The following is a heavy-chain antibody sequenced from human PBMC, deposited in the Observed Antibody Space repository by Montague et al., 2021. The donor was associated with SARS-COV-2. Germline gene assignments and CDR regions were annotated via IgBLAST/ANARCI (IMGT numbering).Heavy chain of an antibody. Sequence: SETLSLTCTVSGYSISSGDYWGWIRQPPGKGLEWSGRINRNGNTYYNPSLKSRVTISVDTSKNQFSLKLRSVTAADTAVYYCARVSISYDSDEASYGMDVWGQGTTVTVSS. CDR2: INRNGNT. CDR1: GYSISSGDY. D-gene: IGHD2-2*01. V-gene: IGHV4-38-2*02. CDR3: ARVSISYDSDEASYGMDV. J-gene: IGHJ6*02.